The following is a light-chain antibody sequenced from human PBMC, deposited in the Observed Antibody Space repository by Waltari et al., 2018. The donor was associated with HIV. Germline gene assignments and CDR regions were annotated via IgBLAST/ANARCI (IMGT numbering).Light chain of an antibody. V-gene: IGLV2-11*01. J-gene: IGLJ2*01. CDR1: SGDVGGYTY. CDR3: CSYAGSVTFVV. CDR2: DVS. Sequence: QSALTQPRSVSGSPGQSVTISCTGSSGDVGGYTYVSWYQQHPGKAPKLIIYDVSTRPSGVPARFSGSKSGNTASLTIFGLQAEDEADYYCCSYAGSVTFVVFGGGTKVTVV.